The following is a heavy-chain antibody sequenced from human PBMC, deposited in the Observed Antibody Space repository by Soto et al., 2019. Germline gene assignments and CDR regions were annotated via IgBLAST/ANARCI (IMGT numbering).Heavy chain of an antibody. V-gene: IGHV4-59*01. CDR2: MYNSGST. J-gene: IGHJ6*02. CDR3: ARDLWGYCGTNCYPLDV. CDR1: GGSIIGYY. D-gene: IGHD2-21*02. Sequence: PSATLSLTCTVSGGSIIGYYWSWIRRPPGKGLEWIGYMYNSGSTVYNPPFKSRVTISVDTYKNQFSLKLSSVTATDTAIYYCARDLWGYCGTNCYPLDVWGQGTTVTVSS.